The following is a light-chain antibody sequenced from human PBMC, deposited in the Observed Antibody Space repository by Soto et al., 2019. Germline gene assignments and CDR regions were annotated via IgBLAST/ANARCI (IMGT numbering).Light chain of an antibody. Sequence: IVMTQSPATLSVSPGEGATLSCRASQNIGTNLAWYQQKPGQAPRLLTYGASTRATGIPARFSGSGSGTEFTLTISSLQSEDFVVYYCQQYNNWPRTFGQGTKVDIK. CDR3: QQYNNWPRT. J-gene: IGKJ1*01. V-gene: IGKV3-15*01. CDR2: GAS. CDR1: QNIGTN.